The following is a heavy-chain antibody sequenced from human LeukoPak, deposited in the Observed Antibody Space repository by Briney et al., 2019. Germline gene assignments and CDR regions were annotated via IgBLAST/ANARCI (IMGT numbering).Heavy chain of an antibody. CDR3: ARDMNWGSAAFDI. Sequence: KTGGSLRLSCAASGFTFSSYSMGWVRQVPGKGLEWVSSISISSSYIIYADSLKGRFTISRDDAKNSLYLQMNSLRAEDTAVYYCARDMNWGSAAFDIWGLGTMVTVSS. CDR2: ISISSSYI. V-gene: IGHV3-21*01. D-gene: IGHD7-27*01. J-gene: IGHJ3*02. CDR1: GFTFSSYS.